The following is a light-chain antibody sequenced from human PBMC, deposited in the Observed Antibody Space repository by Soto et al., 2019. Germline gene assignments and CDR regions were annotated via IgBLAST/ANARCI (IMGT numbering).Light chain of an antibody. CDR1: QTISSW. V-gene: IGKV1-5*03. J-gene: IGKJ1*01. CDR3: QHYNSYSDA. Sequence: DIQMTQSPSTLSGSVGDRVTITCRASQTISSWLAWYQQKPGKAPKLLIYKASTLTSGVPSRFSGSGSWTEFTLTISSLQPADFATYYCQHYNSYSDAFGQGTKVELK. CDR2: KAS.